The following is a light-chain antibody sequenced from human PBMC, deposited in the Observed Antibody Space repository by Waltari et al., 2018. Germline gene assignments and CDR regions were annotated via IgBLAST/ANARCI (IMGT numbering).Light chain of an antibody. CDR3: SSYTSSSTWV. CDR1: SSDVGGYNY. J-gene: IGLJ3*02. Sequence: QSALTQPASVSGSPGQSITISCTGTSSDVGGYNYVSWYQQHPGKPPKVMIYDVSKRPSGVSNRFSGSKSGNTASLTISGLQAEDEADYYCSSYTSSSTWVFGGGTKLTVL. V-gene: IGLV2-14*01. CDR2: DVS.